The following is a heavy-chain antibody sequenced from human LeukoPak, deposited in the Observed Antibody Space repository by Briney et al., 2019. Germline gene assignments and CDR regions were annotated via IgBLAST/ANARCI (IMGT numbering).Heavy chain of an antibody. CDR1: GFTFSSYA. Sequence: GGSLRLSCAASGFTFSSYAMSWVRQAPGKGLEWVSAISGSGGSTYYADSVKGRFTISRDNSKSTLFLQMNSLRADDTAVYYCAKDRGSTGDYHYWGQGTLVTVSS. J-gene: IGHJ4*02. V-gene: IGHV3-23*01. D-gene: IGHD3-9*01. CDR3: AKDRGSTGDYHY. CDR2: ISGSGGST.